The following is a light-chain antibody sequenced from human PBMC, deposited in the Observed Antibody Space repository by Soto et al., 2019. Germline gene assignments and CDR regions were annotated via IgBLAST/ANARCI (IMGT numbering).Light chain of an antibody. V-gene: IGKV1-12*02. CDR1: QGISNW. CDR3: QQANSFPFT. CDR2: AAF. J-gene: IGKJ4*01. Sequence: DIQMTQSPSSVSASEGDRVTITCRASQGISNWLAWYQQKPGKAPKLLIFAAFILQSGVPSRFSGSGSGTDFTLTINRLQPEDFASYYCQQANSFPFTFGGGTKVEI.